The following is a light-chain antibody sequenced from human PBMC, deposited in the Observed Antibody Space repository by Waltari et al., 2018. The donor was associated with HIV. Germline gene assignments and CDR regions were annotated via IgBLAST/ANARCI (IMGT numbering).Light chain of an antibody. J-gene: IGKJ5*01. CDR3: QQRSNWPIS. CDR2: GAS. CDR1: QSVGNY. V-gene: IGKV3-11*01. Sequence: EIVLTQSPATLSLSPGERATLSCRASQSVGNYLAWYQQQPGQAPRLLMYGASSRATGIPARFSGSGSGTDFTLTISSLEPRDFGVYYCQQRSNWPISFGQGTRLEIK.